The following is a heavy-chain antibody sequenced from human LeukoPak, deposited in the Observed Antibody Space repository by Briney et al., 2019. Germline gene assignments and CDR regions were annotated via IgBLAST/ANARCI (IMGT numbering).Heavy chain of an antibody. D-gene: IGHD1-26*01. J-gene: IGHJ4*02. CDR1: GFTVSSNY. CDR3: AGSFSGSFTRPFDY. CDR2: IYSGGST. V-gene: IGHV3-53*01. Sequence: PGGSLRLSCAASGFTVSSNYMSWFRQAPGKGLEWVSVIYSGGSTYYANSVKGRFTISRDNSKNTLYLQMNSLRAEDTAVYYCAGSFSGSFTRPFDYWGQGTLVTVSS.